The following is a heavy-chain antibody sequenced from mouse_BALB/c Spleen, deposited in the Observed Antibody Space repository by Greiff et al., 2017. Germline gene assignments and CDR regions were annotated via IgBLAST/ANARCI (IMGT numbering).Heavy chain of an antibody. J-gene: IGHJ2*01. CDR3: ARATYGYDADY. CDR1: GFTFSSFG. Sequence: EVMLVESGGGLVQPGGSRKLSCAASGFTFSSFGMHWVRQAPEKGLEWVAYISSGSSTIYYADTVKGRFTISRDNPKNTLFLQMTSLGSEDTAMYYCARATYGYDADYWGQGTTLTVSA. D-gene: IGHD2-2*01. CDR2: ISSGSSTI. V-gene: IGHV5-17*02.